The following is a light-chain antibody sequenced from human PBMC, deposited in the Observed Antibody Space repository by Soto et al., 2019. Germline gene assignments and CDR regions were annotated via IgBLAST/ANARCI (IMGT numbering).Light chain of an antibody. J-gene: IGKJ1*01. CDR2: WAS. V-gene: IGKV4-1*01. Sequence: DIVMIQSPDSLAVSLGERATINCKSSQSVLSSSNNKNYLAWYQQKPGQPPKVIIYWASTRESGVPDRFSGSGSGTDFTLTISSLQAEDVAVYYCQQYYSSPWTFGQGTKVEIK. CDR3: QQYYSSPWT. CDR1: QSVLSSSNNKNY.